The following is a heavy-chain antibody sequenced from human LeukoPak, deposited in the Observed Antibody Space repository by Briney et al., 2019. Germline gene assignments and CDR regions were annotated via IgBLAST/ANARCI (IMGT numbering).Heavy chain of an antibody. V-gene: IGHV3-7*01. D-gene: IGHD1-26*01. J-gene: IGHJ4*02. CDR2: IDQDGNEK. CDR1: GSTSSRNF. Sequence: GGSLRLSCAVSGSTSSRNFMSWVRQTPAPGLEWVANIDQDGNEKNYVDSVKGRFTISRDNAKDSLFLQMNSLRAEDTAIYYCASGAGWESGYWGQGTLVTVSS. CDR3: ASGAGWESGY.